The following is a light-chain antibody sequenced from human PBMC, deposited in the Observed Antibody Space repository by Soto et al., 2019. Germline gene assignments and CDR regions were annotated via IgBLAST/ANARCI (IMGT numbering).Light chain of an antibody. J-gene: IGKJ2*01. V-gene: IGKV1-33*01. Sequence: DIQMTQSPSSLSASVGDRVTITCRASQDISNYLNWYQQRPGKAPKLLIYDASNLERGVPSRFSGTRSGTHFTFAITSLQPEDVATYYCQQYDNLLSFGQGTKLEIK. CDR2: DAS. CDR3: QQYDNLLS. CDR1: QDISNY.